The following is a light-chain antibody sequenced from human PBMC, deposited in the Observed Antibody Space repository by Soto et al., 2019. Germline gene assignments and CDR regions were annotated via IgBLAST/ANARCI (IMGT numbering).Light chain of an antibody. CDR2: NDN. CDR3: AAWADSLIAFAV. J-gene: IGLJ3*02. Sequence: QSVLTQPPSASGTPGQRVTISCSGSNSNIGSNTVNWYQQLPGTAPKLLIYNDNQRPSGVPDRFSGSKSGTSASLAISGLQSEDEANYYCAAWADSLIAFAVFGGGTKVTVL. CDR1: NSNIGSNT. V-gene: IGLV1-44*01.